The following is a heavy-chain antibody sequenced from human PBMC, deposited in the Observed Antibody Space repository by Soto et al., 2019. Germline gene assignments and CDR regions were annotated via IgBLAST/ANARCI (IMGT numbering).Heavy chain of an antibody. V-gene: IGHV4-59*01. CDR3: ARDCTYGVWEAPGSFDP. J-gene: IGHJ5*02. D-gene: IGHD2-8*01. CDR1: GGSISSYY. CDR2: IYYSGST. Sequence: PSKTLALTCTVSGGSISSYYWSWIRQRPGKGLEWIGYIYYSGSTNYNPSLKSRVTISVDASKNQFSLKLSSVTAADTAVYYCARDCTYGVWEAPGSFDPWGQGTLVTVSS.